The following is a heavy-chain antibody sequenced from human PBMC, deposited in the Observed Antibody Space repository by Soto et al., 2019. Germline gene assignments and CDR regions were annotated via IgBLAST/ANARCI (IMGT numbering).Heavy chain of an antibody. D-gene: IGHD3-9*01. Sequence: GASVKVSCKASGYTFTSYGISWVRQAPGQGLEWMGWISAYNGNTNYAQKLQGRVTMTTDTSTSTAYMELRNLRSDDTAVYYCGVSGYYKAYYYGMDVWGQGTTVTVSS. J-gene: IGHJ6*02. CDR2: ISAYNGNT. V-gene: IGHV1-18*04. CDR3: GVSGYYKAYYYGMDV. CDR1: GYTFTSYG.